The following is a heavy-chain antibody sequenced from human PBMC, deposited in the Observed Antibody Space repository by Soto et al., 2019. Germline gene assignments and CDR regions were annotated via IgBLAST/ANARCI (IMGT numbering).Heavy chain of an antibody. J-gene: IGHJ4*02. Sequence: QVQLVQSAAEVRKPGAAVKVSCKASGYIFSNYDLYWVRQAPGQGLEWMGIGHPRGDDTNYVRQLRGRVTKTRATSTSTVHMELSSLRSEDTAVYYCARVRLDTNGFYDSYFFDQWGQGTLVSVSS. D-gene: IGHD2-8*01. CDR3: ARVRLDTNGFYDSYFFDQ. CDR2: GHPRGDDT. V-gene: IGHV1-46*01. CDR1: GYIFSNYD.